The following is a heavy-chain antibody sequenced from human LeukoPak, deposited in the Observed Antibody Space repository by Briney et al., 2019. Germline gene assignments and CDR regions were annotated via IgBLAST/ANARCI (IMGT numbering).Heavy chain of an antibody. CDR3: ARVPSPTYYYGSGSYSPFDY. CDR2: INHSGST. D-gene: IGHD3-10*01. J-gene: IGHJ4*02. CDR1: GGSFSGYY. V-gene: IGHV4-34*01. Sequence: SETLSLTCAVYGGSFSGYYWSWIRQPPGKGLEWIGEINHSGSTNYNPSLGSRVTISVDTSKNQFSLKLSSVTAADTAVYYCARVPSPTYYYGSGSYSPFDYWGQGTLVTVSS.